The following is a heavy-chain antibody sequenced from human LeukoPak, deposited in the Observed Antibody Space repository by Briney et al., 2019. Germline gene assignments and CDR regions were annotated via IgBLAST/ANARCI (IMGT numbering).Heavy chain of an antibody. Sequence: GASVKVSCKASGCTFTGYYMHWVRQAPGQGLEWMGWINPNGGGTNYAQKFQGRVTMTRDTSISTAYMELSRLRSDDTAVYYCARDALRRPSYYFDYWGQGTLVTVSS. D-gene: IGHD5-12*01. V-gene: IGHV1-2*02. CDR2: INPNGGGT. CDR3: ARDALRRPSYYFDY. CDR1: GCTFTGYY. J-gene: IGHJ4*02.